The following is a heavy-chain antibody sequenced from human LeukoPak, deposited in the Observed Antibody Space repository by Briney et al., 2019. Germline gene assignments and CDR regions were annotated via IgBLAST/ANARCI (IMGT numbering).Heavy chain of an antibody. CDR3: ATLGYCSSTSCYGYYYGMDV. D-gene: IGHD2-2*01. V-gene: IGHV3-23*01. Sequence: GGSLRLSCTASGLTFSSYAMSWVRQAPGKGLEWVSGISGSGSSTYYADSVKGRFTISRDNSKNTLYLQMNTLRAEDTAVYYCATLGYCSSTSCYGYYYGMDVWGQGTTVTVSS. CDR1: GLTFSSYA. CDR2: ISGSGSST. J-gene: IGHJ6*02.